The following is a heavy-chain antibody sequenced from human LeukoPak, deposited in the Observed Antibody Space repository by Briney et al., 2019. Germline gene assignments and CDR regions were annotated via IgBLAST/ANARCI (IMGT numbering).Heavy chain of an antibody. CDR2: IYSGGST. J-gene: IGHJ4*02. D-gene: IGHD4-17*01. CDR1: GFTVSSNY. V-gene: IGHV3-53*01. Sequence: PGGSLRLSCAASGFTVSSNYMSWVRQAPGKGLEWVSVIYSGGSTYYADSVKGRFTISRDNSKDTLYLQMNSLRAEDTAVYYCAREDGDGLFDYWGQGTLVTVSS. CDR3: AREDGDGLFDY.